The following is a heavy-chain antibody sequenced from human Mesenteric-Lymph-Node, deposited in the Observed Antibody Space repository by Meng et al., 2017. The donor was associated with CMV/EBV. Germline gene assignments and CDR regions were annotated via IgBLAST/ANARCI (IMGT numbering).Heavy chain of an antibody. CDR2: IYSGGST. D-gene: IGHD1-1*01. CDR1: GFTVSSNY. J-gene: IGHJ6*02. V-gene: IGHV3-53*01. CDR3: ARTRPYGMDV. Sequence: GESLKISCAASGFTVSSNYMSWVRQAPGKGLEWVSVIYSGGSTYYADSVKGRFTISRDNSKNTLYLQMNSLRAEDTAVYYCARTRPYGMDVWGQGTTVTVSS.